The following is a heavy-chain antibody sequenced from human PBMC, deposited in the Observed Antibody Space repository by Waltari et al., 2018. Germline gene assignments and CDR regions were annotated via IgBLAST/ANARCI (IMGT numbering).Heavy chain of an antibody. CDR1: DAPVTGPP. CDR2: LYYTGRV. J-gene: IGHJ3*02. CDR3: VRDRGGFSHFDWFLSI. V-gene: IGHV4-59*02. D-gene: IGHD3-9*01. Sequence: VQLHESGPGVVKPSGTLSLTCTVSDAPVTGPPWGWIRQPPGKGLEWIGYLYYTGRVNYNPSVSGRLTLSVDTSRNQFSLNLRSVTAADTAIYYCVRDRGGFSHFDWFLSIWSQGKMVTVSS.